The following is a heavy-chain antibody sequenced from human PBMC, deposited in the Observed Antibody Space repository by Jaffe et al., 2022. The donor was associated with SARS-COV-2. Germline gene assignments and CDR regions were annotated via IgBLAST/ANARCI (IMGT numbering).Heavy chain of an antibody. Sequence: EVQLVQSGAEVKKPGESLKISCKASGYRFSHYWIAWVRQMPGKGLEWMGAIYPGDSGTRYSPSFQGQVTISVDKSISTAYLQWNSLKASDTALYYCARPTTIIVLEDAFNIWGQGTVVTVSS. J-gene: IGHJ3*02. CDR1: GYRFSHYW. V-gene: IGHV5-51*01. D-gene: IGHD3-22*01. CDR3: ARPTTIIVLEDAFNI. CDR2: IYPGDSGT.